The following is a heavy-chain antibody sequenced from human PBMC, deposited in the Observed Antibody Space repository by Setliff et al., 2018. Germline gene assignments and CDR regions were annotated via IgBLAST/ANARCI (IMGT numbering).Heavy chain of an antibody. CDR2: INHSGRT. V-gene: IGHV4-34*01. CDR1: GGSFSGYY. Sequence: PSETLSLTCAIYGGSFSGYYWSWIRQPPGKGLEWIGEINHSGRTNYNPSLKSRVTISVDTSKKQLSLRLTSVTAADTAVYYCARTGTYRYFDYWGQGTLVTVSS. J-gene: IGHJ4*02. CDR3: ARTGTYRYFDY. D-gene: IGHD1-1*01.